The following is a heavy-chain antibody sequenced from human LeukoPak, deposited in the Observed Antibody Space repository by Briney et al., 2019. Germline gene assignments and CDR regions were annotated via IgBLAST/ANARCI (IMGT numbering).Heavy chain of an antibody. CDR2: IYHSGST. Sequence: SETLSLTCTVSGGSISSGGYYWSWIRQPPGKGLEWIGYIYHSGSTYYNPSLKSRVTISVDRSKNQFPLKLSSVTAADTAVYYCARAGIAAAGPLGYNWFDPWGQGTLVTVSS. D-gene: IGHD6-13*01. CDR3: ARAGIAAAGPLGYNWFDP. CDR1: GGSISSGGYY. J-gene: IGHJ5*02. V-gene: IGHV4-30-2*01.